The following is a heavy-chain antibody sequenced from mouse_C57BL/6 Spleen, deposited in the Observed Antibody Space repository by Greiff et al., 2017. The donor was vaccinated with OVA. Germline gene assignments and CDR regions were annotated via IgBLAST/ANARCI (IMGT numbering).Heavy chain of an antibody. J-gene: IGHJ2*01. CDR2: INPYNGGT. CDR3: AREDRYYFDY. Sequence: EVQLQQSGPVLVKPGASVKMSCKASGYTFTDYYMNWVKQSHGKSLEWIGVINPYNGGTSYNQKFKGKATLTVDKSSSTAYMKLNSLTSEDSAVYYCAREDRYYFDYWGQGTTLTVSS. V-gene: IGHV1-19*01. D-gene: IGHD2-14*01. CDR1: GYTFTDYY.